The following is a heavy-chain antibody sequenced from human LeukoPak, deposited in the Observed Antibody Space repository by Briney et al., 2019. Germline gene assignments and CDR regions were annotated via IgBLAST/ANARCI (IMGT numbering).Heavy chain of an antibody. D-gene: IGHD2-2*01. CDR1: GGSISSGGYS. V-gene: IGHV4-30-2*01. CDR3: ARGYCSSTSCYIFDY. CDR2: IYHSGST. J-gene: IGHJ4*02. Sequence: ASQTLSLTCAVFGGSISSGGYSWSWIRQPPGKGLEWIGYIYHSGSTYYNPSLKSRVTISVDRSKNQFSLKLSSVTAADTAVYYCARGYCSSTSCYIFDYWGQGTLVTVSS.